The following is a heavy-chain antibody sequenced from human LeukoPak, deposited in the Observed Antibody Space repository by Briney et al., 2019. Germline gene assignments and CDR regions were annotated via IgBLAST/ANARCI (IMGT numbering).Heavy chain of an antibody. CDR3: ARDRPTSRYCGGDCYSGAFDI. Sequence: SVKVSCKASGYTFTGHYMHWVRQAPGQGLEWMGRIIPILGIANYAQKFQGRVTITADKSTSTAYMELSSLRSEDTAVYYCARDRPTSRYCGGDCYSGAFDIWGQGTMVTVSS. CDR1: GYTFTGHY. J-gene: IGHJ3*02. CDR2: IIPILGIA. D-gene: IGHD2-21*02. V-gene: IGHV1-69*04.